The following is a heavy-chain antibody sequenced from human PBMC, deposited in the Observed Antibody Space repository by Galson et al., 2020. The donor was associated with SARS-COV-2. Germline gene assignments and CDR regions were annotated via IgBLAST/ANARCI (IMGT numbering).Heavy chain of an antibody. V-gene: IGHV3-30-3*01. J-gene: IGHJ6*02. CDR2: ISYDGSNK. D-gene: IGHD3-10*01. CDR3: ARDLVNVLLWFGELGVLCCGMDV. Sequence: GGSLRLSCAASGFTFSSYAMHWVRQAPGKGLEWVAVISYDGSNKYYADSVKGRFTISRDNSKNTLYLQMNSLRAEDTAVYYCARDLVNVLLWFGELGVLCCGMDVWGQGTTVTVSS. CDR1: GFTFSSYA.